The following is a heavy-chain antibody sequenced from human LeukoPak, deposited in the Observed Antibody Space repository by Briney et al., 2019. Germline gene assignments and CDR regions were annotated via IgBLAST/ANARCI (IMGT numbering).Heavy chain of an antibody. Sequence: SETLSLTCAVYGESFVGYYWTWIRQPPGKGLEWIGEIDYTGSTNYNPSPKSRIKMSVDTSKNQFSVNLNSVTAADTAFYYCARRRIPATITGSKLSSRFDTWGQGTLVTVSS. J-gene: IGHJ1*01. V-gene: IGHV4-34*01. CDR2: IDYTGST. CDR1: GESFVGYY. D-gene: IGHD5-12*01. CDR3: ARRRIPATITGSKLSSRFDT.